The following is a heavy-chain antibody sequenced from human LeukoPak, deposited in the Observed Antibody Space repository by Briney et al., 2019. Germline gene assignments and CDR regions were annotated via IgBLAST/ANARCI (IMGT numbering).Heavy chain of an antibody. CDR2: INGAGDNT. D-gene: IGHD3-16*01. Sequence: GGSLRLSCAASGYTFSSHGLTWVRQAPGKGLEWISTINGAGDNTFYAETVKGRFTVSRDNSKNTLYLQMHNLRAEDTAIYYCAKVSVCYGCYLDYWGQGTLATVS. J-gene: IGHJ4*02. CDR1: GYTFSSHG. V-gene: IGHV3-23*01. CDR3: AKVSVCYGCYLDY.